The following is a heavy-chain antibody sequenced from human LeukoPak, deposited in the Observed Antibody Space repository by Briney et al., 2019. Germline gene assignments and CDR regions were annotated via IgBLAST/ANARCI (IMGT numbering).Heavy chain of an antibody. CDR1: GFTFSSYA. Sequence: PGGSLRLSCAASGFTFSSYAMHWVRQAPGKGLEWVAFIRYDGSNKYYADSVKGRFTISRDNSKNTLYLQMNSLRAEDTAVYYCARGPAGPYYFDYWGQGTLVTVSS. J-gene: IGHJ4*02. CDR2: IRYDGSNK. V-gene: IGHV3-30*02. CDR3: ARGPAGPYYFDY. D-gene: IGHD6-19*01.